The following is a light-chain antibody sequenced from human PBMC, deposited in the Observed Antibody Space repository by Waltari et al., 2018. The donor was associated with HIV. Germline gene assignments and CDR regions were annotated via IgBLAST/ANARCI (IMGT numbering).Light chain of an antibody. Sequence: QSALTQPPSASGSPGQSVTISCTGTSSDVGGYNYVSWYRHHPGKAPKLRIYEVSKRPSGVPDRFSGSKSGNTASLTVSWLQAEDEADYYCSSYAGSNNLVFGGGTKLTVL. J-gene: IGLJ2*01. CDR2: EVS. CDR3: SSYAGSNNLV. CDR1: SSDVGGYNY. V-gene: IGLV2-8*01.